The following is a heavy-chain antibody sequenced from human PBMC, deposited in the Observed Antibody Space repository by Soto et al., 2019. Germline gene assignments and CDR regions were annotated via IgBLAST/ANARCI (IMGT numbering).Heavy chain of an antibody. Sequence: ASVKVSCKASGYTFTSYGISWVRQAPGQGLEWMGWISANNGNTNYAQRLQGRVTMTTDTSTSTAYMELRSLRSDDTAVYYFARPLGYCSSTSCYQFYYMDVWGKGTTVTISS. CDR2: ISANNGNT. CDR1: GYTFTSYG. CDR3: ARPLGYCSSTSCYQFYYMDV. J-gene: IGHJ6*03. V-gene: IGHV1-18*01. D-gene: IGHD2-2*01.